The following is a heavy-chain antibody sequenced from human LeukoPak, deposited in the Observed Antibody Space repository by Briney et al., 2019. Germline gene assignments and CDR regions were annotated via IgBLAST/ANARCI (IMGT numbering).Heavy chain of an antibody. V-gene: IGHV5-51*01. CDR3: ARHARYCSGGRCYFNWFDP. D-gene: IGHD2-15*01. CDR1: GYSFTNYW. J-gene: IGHJ5*02. Sequence: GASVKVSCKASGYSFTNYWIGWVRQMPGKGLEWMGTIYPGDSDTRYSPSFQGQVTISADKSISTVYLQWSSLKASDTAMYYCARHARYCSGGRCYFNWFDPWGQGTLVIVSS. CDR2: IYPGDSDT.